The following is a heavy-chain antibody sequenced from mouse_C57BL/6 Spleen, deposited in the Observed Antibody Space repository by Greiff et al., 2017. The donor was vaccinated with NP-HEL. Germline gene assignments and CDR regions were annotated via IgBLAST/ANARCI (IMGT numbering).Heavy chain of an antibody. V-gene: IGHV1-39*01. Sequence: VQLKQSGPELVKPGASVKISCTASGYSFTDYNMNWVKQSNGKSLEWIGVINPNYGTTSYNQKFKGKATLTVDQSSSTAYMQLNSLTSEDSAVYYGARAPITTVVARAMDYWGQGTSVTVSS. CDR2: INPNYGTT. CDR1: GYSFTDYN. CDR3: ARAPITTVVARAMDY. J-gene: IGHJ4*01. D-gene: IGHD1-1*01.